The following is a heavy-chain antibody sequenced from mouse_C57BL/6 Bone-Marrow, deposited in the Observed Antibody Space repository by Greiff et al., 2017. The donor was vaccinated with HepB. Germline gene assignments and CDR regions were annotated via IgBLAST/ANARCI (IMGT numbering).Heavy chain of an antibody. CDR3: ARSSFYDGYYWGYFDD. CDR2: ISYDGSN. D-gene: IGHD2-3*01. V-gene: IGHV3-6*01. J-gene: IGHJ2*01. CDR1: GYSITSGYY. Sequence: EVKLMESGPGLVKPSQSLSLTCSVTGYSITSGYYWNWIRQFPGNKLEWMGYISYDGSNNYNPSLKNRITITRDTSKNQFFLKLNSVTTEDTATYYCARSSFYDGYYWGYFDDWGQGTTLTVSS.